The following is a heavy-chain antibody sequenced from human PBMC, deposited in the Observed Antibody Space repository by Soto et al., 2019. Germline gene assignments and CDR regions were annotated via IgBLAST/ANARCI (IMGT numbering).Heavy chain of an antibody. J-gene: IGHJ6*02. CDR1: GGTFSSYA. Sequence: QVQLVQSGAEVKKPGSSVKVSCKASGGTFSSYAISWVRQAPGQGLEWMGGIIPIFGTVNYAQKFQGRVTITADESTSTAYMELSSLRSEDTAVYYCACIVVVPAAMGYYYYGMDVWGQGTTVTVSS. CDR3: ACIVVVPAAMGYYYYGMDV. CDR2: IIPIFGTV. V-gene: IGHV1-69*01. D-gene: IGHD2-2*01.